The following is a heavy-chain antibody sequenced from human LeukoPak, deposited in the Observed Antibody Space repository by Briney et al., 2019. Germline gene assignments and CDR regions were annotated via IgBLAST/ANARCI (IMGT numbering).Heavy chain of an antibody. CDR2: MNEYPTTI. CDR1: GFPFNSFW. V-gene: IGHV3-74*01. Sequence: GGSLRLSCAASGFPFNSFWMHWVRQAPGKGLVWASDMNEYPTTIRYADSVKGRFTISRDNAKSILYLQMNNLRAEDTAMYFCARGGVNPVDHWGQGTLVTVSS. J-gene: IGHJ4*02. D-gene: IGHD1-14*01. CDR3: ARGGVNPVDH.